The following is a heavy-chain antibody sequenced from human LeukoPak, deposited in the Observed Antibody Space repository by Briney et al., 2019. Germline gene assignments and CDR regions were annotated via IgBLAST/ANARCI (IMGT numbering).Heavy chain of an antibody. J-gene: IGHJ4*02. D-gene: IGHD6-13*01. CDR1: GYTFTSYG. Sequence: ASVKVSCKASGYTFTSYGISWVRQAPGQGLEWMGGIIPIFGTANYAQKFQGRVTITADESTSTAYMELSSLRSEDTAVYYCARGSHSRFDYWGQGTLVTVSS. V-gene: IGHV1-69*13. CDR2: IIPIFGTA. CDR3: ARGSHSRFDY.